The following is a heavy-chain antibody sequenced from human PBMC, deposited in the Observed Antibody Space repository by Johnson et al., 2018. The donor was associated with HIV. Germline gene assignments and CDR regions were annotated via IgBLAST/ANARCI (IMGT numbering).Heavy chain of an antibody. Sequence: EMQLVESGGGLVQPGGSLRLSCAASRFTFSSNYMSWVRQAPGKGLEWVSVIYSGGSTYYADSVKGRFTISRDTSKNTLYLQMKSLKTEDTAVYYCTTDHYFLDALDIWGQGTMVTVSS. CDR2: IYSGGST. CDR3: TTDHYFLDALDI. CDR1: RFTFSSNY. J-gene: IGHJ3*02. D-gene: IGHD2/OR15-2a*01. V-gene: IGHV3-66*01.